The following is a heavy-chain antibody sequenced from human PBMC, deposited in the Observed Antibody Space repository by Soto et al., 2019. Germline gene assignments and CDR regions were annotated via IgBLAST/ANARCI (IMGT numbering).Heavy chain of an antibody. V-gene: IGHV1-69*13. Sequence: GALLKGYCKASGGPFNDYAFSWVRQASGLGLEWMGVIIPIFGPTNYAQLFQGRLTITADESTRTLYMGLVSLRSDDTAVYYCSFAHAGHHYVKYFRGQGSSVTGS. D-gene: IGHD2-2*01. CDR2: IIPIFGPT. CDR1: GGPFNDYA. CDR3: SFAHAGHHYVKYF. J-gene: IGHJ6*02.